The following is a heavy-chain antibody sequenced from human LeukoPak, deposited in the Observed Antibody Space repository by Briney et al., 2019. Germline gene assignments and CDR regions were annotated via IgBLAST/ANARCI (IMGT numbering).Heavy chain of an antibody. V-gene: IGHV4-38-2*02. CDR1: GYSISSAYY. CDR3: ARDRGVTTPYLLVQH. J-gene: IGHJ1*01. Sequence: PSETLSLTCSVSGYSISSAYYWGWIRQPPGKGLEWIGTMYHSGSTNYNPSLKSRVTISVGTSKNQFSLKLSSVTAADTAVYYCARDRGVTTPYLLVQHWGQGTLVTVSS. CDR2: MYHSGST. D-gene: IGHD4-17*01.